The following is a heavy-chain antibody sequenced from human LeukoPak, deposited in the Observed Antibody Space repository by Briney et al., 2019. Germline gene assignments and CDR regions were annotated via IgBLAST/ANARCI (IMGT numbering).Heavy chain of an antibody. CDR2: INPSGGTT. CDR1: GYTFTNYY. CDR3: ARIQRGVVNAFDI. V-gene: IGHV1-46*01. D-gene: IGHD3-16*02. Sequence: GASVTVSCKASGYTFTNYYMHWVRQAPGQGLEWMGLINPSGGTTSYAQKFQGRVTMTRETSTSTVYMELSSLRSEDTAVYFCARIQRGVVNAFDIWGQGAMVTVSS. J-gene: IGHJ3*02.